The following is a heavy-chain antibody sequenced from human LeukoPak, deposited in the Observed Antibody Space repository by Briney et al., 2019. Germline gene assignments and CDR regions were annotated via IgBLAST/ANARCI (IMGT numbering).Heavy chain of an antibody. CDR2: INPRAGST. J-gene: IGHJ3*02. CDR3: ARESLGSYKTVVIVARGHDAFDM. Sequence: ASVKVSCKASGYTFTKYYIHWVRQAPGQGLEWMGFINPRAGSTNYAQKFQGRVTLTRDTSTSTVYMNVSNLRSEDTAVYYCARESLGSYKTVVIVARGHDAFDMWGQGTMVTVSS. V-gene: IGHV1-46*01. CDR1: GYTFTKYY. D-gene: IGHD3-22*01.